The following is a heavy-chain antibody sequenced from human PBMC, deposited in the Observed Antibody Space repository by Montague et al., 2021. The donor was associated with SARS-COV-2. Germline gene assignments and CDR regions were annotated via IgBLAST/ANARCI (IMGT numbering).Heavy chain of an antibody. CDR1: GFTFSNYE. CDR2: ISTSGSLI. CDR3: ARDGDSSYYDSLTGFYQYFEY. V-gene: IGHV3-48*03. Sequence: SLSLSLAASGFTFSNYEMHWVRQAPGKGLEWLSYISTSGSLIYYADSVKGRSTISRDNAKNALYLQLDSLTAADTAVYYCARDGDSSYYDSLTGFYQYFEYWGQGTLVTVSS. J-gene: IGHJ4*02. D-gene: IGHD3-9*01.